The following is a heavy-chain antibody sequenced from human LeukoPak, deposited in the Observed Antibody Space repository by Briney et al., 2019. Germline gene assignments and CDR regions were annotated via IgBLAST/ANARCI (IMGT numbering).Heavy chain of an antibody. J-gene: IGHJ6*03. CDR1: NYPITSDYY. CDR2: IFHSGIA. CDR3: GRAGFGTAYNRFYYYMDV. Sequence: SETLSLTCAVSNYPITSDYYWVWIRRPPGQGLEWIGQIFHSGIAHYNPSLKSRVTMSVDTSRSQLSVNLNSVTAADTAVYYCGRAGFGTAYNRFYYYMDVWGKGTTVTVSS. D-gene: IGHD3-16*01. V-gene: IGHV4-38-2*01.